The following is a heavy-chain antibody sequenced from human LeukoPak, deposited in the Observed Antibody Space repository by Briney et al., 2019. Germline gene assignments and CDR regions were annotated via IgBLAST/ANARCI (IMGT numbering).Heavy chain of an antibody. D-gene: IGHD3-16*02. J-gene: IGHJ6*02. Sequence: SQTLSLTCSVSGGSISSGGYFWSWIRQHPGKGLEWFGYIDYSGSTYYNPSLKSRVTISVDTSKNQFSLKLSSVTAADTAVYYCARVSLYDYVWGSYRPYNGMDVWGQGTTVTVSS. CDR3: ARVSLYDYVWGSYRPYNGMDV. CDR2: IDYSGST. CDR1: GGSISSGGYF. V-gene: IGHV4-31*03.